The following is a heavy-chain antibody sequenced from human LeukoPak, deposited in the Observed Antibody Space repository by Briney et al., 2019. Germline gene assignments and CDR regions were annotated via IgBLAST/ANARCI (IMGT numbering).Heavy chain of an antibody. Sequence: GASVKVSCKASGYTFTSYFMHWVRQAPGQGLEWMGIIKSSGDSTSYAQKFQGRVTVTRDMSTSTVYMELSSLRSEDTAVYYCARGNPVDYWGQGTQVTVSS. CDR2: IKSSGDST. CDR3: ARGNPVDY. J-gene: IGHJ4*02. V-gene: IGHV1-46*01. CDR1: GYTFTSYF.